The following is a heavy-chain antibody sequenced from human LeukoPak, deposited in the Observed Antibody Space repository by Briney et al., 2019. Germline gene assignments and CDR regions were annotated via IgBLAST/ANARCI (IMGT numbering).Heavy chain of an antibody. CDR1: GFTVSSNY. CDR3: ARDPGYSSGYLTHY. J-gene: IGHJ4*02. V-gene: IGHV3-48*04. CDR2: ISSSSSTI. D-gene: IGHD3-22*01. Sequence: PGGSLRLSCAASGFTVSSNYMSWVRQAPGKGLEWVSYISSSSSTIYYADSVKGRFTISRDNAKNSLYLQMNSLRAEDTAVYYCARDPGYSSGYLTHYWGQGTLVTVSS.